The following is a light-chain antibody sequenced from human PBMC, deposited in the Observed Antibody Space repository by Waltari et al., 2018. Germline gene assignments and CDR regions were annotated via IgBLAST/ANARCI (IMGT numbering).Light chain of an antibody. Sequence: WYQQNPGEVPKLMIYEVNKRPSGVADHFSGSKSGNTATLTISGLQAEDEADYYCSSHTSDLSWLFGGGTKVTVL. CDR3: SSHTSDLSWL. V-gene: IGLV2-23*02. CDR2: EVN. J-gene: IGLJ3*02.